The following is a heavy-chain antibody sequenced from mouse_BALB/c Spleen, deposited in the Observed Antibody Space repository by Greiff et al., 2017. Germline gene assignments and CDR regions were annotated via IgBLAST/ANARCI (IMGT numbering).Heavy chain of an antibody. J-gene: IGHJ1*01. V-gene: IGHV1-5*01. CDR1: GYSFTSYW. Sequence: EVQLQQSGTVLARPGASVKMSCKASGYSFTSYWMHWVKQRPGQGLEWIGAIYPGNSDTSYNQKFKGKAKLTAVTSASTAYMELSSLTNEDAAVYYCTRGDYGSSYWDFDVWGAGTTVTVSS. CDR3: TRGDYGSSYWDFDV. CDR2: IYPGNSDT. D-gene: IGHD1-1*01.